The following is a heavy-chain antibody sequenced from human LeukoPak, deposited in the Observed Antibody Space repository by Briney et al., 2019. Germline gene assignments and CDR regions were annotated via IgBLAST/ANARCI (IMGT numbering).Heavy chain of an antibody. V-gene: IGHV3-48*02. CDR1: GFTFSSET. Sequence: GGSLRLSCAASGFTFSSETMNWVRQAPGKGLEWVAYISSDSTNIQYADSVKGRFTISRDNAKNSLYLQMNGLRDEDTAVYYCATRGGTSAWPYWGQGTLVTVSS. D-gene: IGHD6-19*01. CDR2: ISSDSTNI. J-gene: IGHJ4*02. CDR3: ATRGGTSAWPY.